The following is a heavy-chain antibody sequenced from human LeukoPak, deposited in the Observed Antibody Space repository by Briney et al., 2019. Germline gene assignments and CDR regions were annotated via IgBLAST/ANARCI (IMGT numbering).Heavy chain of an antibody. V-gene: IGHV4-59*04. CDR1: GGSINSYY. Sequence: SGTLSLTCTVSGGSINSYYWSWLRQPPGKGLEWIGRVYYSGSTYFNPSLKSRLTMSVDTSNSHFSLRLGSVTAADTAVYYCARPAHDAFDIWGQGTKVTVSS. J-gene: IGHJ3*02. CDR3: ARPAHDAFDI. CDR2: VYYSGST.